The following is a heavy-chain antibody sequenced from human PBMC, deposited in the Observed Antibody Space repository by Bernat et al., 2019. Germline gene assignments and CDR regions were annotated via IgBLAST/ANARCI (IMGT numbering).Heavy chain of an antibody. CDR3: ASPISITLGEGVDRGPFDY. D-gene: IGHD3-10*01. Sequence: QVQLLESGGGVVQPGRSLRLSCAASGFTFNYYSMLWFRQPPGKVLARVAVISFDGSNKYYADSVKGRFTISRDNSKHTRYLQMNSLRAEDTAMYDCASPISITLGEGVDRGPFDYWGQGTLVRVCS. CDR1: GFTFNYYS. V-gene: IGHV3-30-3*01. CDR2: ISFDGSNK. J-gene: IGHJ4*02.